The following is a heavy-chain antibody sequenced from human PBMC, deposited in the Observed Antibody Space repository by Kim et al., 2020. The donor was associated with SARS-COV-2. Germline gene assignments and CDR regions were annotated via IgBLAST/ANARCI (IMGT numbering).Heavy chain of an antibody. Sequence: GGSLRLSCAASGFTFSSYSMNWVRQAPGKGLEWVSYISSSSSTIYYADSVKGRFTISRDNAKNSLYLQMNSLRDEDTAVYYCARAYYGSGSYYAFDIWGQGTMVTVSS. D-gene: IGHD3-10*01. CDR3: ARAYYGSGSYYAFDI. J-gene: IGHJ3*02. V-gene: IGHV3-48*02. CDR1: GFTFSSYS. CDR2: ISSSSSTI.